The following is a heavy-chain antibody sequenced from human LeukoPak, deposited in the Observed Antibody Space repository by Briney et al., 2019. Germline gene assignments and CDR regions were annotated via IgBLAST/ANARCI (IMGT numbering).Heavy chain of an antibody. CDR3: ARQLSPSSWPPNWFDP. J-gene: IGHJ5*02. CDR1: GGSISSSSYS. D-gene: IGHD6-13*01. V-gene: IGHV4-39*01. Sequence: SETLSLTCTVSGGSISSSSYSWGWIRQPPGKGLEWIGSIYYSGSTYYNPSLKSRVTISVDTSKNQLSLKLSSVTAADTAVYYCARQLSPSSWPPNWFDPWGQGTLVTVSS. CDR2: IYYSGST.